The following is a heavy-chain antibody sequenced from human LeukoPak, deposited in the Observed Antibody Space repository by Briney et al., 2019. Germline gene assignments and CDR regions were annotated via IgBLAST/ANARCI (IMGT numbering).Heavy chain of an antibody. J-gene: IGHJ6*03. CDR1: GFSFSSYN. CDR2: ITTSSTYT. V-gene: IGHV3-21*01. CDR3: ARDPYSGSYGDYYYYYMDV. D-gene: IGHD1-26*01. Sequence: GGSLRLSCEASGFSFSSYNMDWVRQTPGKGLEWISSITTSSTYTFYADSVKGRFTISRDNARNSLYLQMNSLTAEDTAVYYCARDPYSGSYGDYYYYYMDVWGKGTTVTISS.